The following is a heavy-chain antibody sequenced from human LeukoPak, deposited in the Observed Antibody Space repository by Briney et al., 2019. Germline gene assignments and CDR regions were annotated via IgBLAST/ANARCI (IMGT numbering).Heavy chain of an antibody. D-gene: IGHD3-22*01. Sequence: GGSLRLSCAASGLTFYSYGMSWVRQAPGKGLEWVSIIYSGGSTHHADFVKGRFTISRDNSKNTLYLQMKSLRVDDTAVYYCARGCFYERSGSCPFDYWGQGTLVTVSS. J-gene: IGHJ4*02. CDR2: IYSGGST. V-gene: IGHV3-53*01. CDR3: ARGCFYERSGSCPFDY. CDR1: GLTFYSYG.